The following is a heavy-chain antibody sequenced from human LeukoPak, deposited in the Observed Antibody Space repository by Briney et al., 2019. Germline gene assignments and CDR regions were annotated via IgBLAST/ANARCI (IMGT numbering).Heavy chain of an antibody. CDR2: IYYSGST. V-gene: IGHV4-31*03. CDR3: ARFTSVATIRQPGRYYFDY. J-gene: IGHJ4*02. D-gene: IGHD6-19*01. CDR1: GGSISSGGYY. Sequence: SQTLSLTCTVSGGSISSGGYYWSWLRQHPGKGLEWIGYIYYSGSTYYNPSLKSRVSISVDTSKNQLSLKLSSVTAADTAVYFCARFTSVATIRQPGRYYFDYWGQGTLVTVSS.